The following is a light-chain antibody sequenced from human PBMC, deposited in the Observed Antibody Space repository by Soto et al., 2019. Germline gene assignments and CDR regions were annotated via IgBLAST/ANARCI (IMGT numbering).Light chain of an antibody. J-gene: IGLJ2*01. CDR3: QSYDRSLSSPI. Sequence: QSVLTQPPSVSGAPGQRVTISCTGSTSNIGAGYDVHWYQQVPGTTPKLLIYANNNRPSGVPDRFSGSKSGTSASLVITGLQAEDEADYYCQSYDRSLSSPIFGGGTKLTVL. CDR1: TSNIGAGYD. V-gene: IGLV1-40*01. CDR2: ANN.